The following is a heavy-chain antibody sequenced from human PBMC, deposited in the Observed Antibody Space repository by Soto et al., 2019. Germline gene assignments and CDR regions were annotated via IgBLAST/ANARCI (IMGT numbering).Heavy chain of an antibody. Sequence: QVQLVQSGAEVKKPGSSVKVSCKSSGGTFSSYAISWVRQAPGQGLEWMGGIIPIFGTANYAQKFQGRVTIPADESTSTAYMELSSLRSEDTAVYYCASRLGSSFGASGTPLGFEYWGQGTLVTVSS. D-gene: IGHD3-10*01. CDR1: GGTFSSYA. V-gene: IGHV1-69*01. J-gene: IGHJ4*02. CDR3: ASRLGSSFGASGTPLGFEY. CDR2: IIPIFGTA.